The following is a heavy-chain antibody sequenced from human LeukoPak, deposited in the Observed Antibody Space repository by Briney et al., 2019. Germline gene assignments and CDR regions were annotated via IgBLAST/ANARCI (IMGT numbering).Heavy chain of an antibody. CDR3: ASEIPNLRYCSSTSCDY. CDR2: ITRSSSFL. J-gene: IGHJ4*02. CDR1: GVTSSSDS. Sequence: RRSLRLSSAASGVTSSSDSMNWVRQAPGKGLEWVSSITRSSSFLYYADSVKGRFTISRDNAKNSLYLQMSSLRAEDTAVYYCASEIPNLRYCSSTSCDYWGQGILVTVSS. V-gene: IGHV3-21*01. D-gene: IGHD2-2*01.